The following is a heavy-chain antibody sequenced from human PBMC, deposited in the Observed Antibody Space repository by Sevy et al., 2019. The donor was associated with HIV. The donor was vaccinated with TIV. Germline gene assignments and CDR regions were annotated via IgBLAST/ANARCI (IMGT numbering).Heavy chain of an antibody. CDR3: AKGGSGSYGYYDMDV. Sequence: GGSLRLSCAASGFTFSSYAMSWVRQAPGKGLEWVSAISGSGGSTYYADSVKGRFTISRDNSKNTLYLQMNSLRAEDTAVYYCAKGGSGSYGYYDMDVWGKGTTVTVSS. D-gene: IGHD3-10*01. CDR1: GFTFSSYA. J-gene: IGHJ6*03. V-gene: IGHV3-23*01. CDR2: ISGSGGST.